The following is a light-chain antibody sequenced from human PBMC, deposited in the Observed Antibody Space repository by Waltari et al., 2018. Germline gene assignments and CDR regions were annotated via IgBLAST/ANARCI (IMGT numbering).Light chain of an antibody. CDR2: KDS. Sequence: SYELTQPPSVSVSLGQMARITCSGEAFPKKYAYLYQQKPGQFPVLVIYKDSERPSGIPERVSGSSSGTIVTLTISGVQAEDEADYYCLSADSSGTYVVFGGGTKLTVL. V-gene: IGLV3-16*01. CDR1: AFPKKY. J-gene: IGLJ2*01. CDR3: LSADSSGTYVV.